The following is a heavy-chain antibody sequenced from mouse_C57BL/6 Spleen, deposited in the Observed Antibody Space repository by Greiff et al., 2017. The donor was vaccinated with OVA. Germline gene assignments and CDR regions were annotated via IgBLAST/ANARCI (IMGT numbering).Heavy chain of an antibody. J-gene: IGHJ4*01. CDR2: IWSGGST. D-gene: IGHD2-12*01. Sequence: VMLVESGPGLVQPSQSLSITCTVSGFSLTSYGVHWVRQSPGKGLEWLGVIWSGGSTDYNAAFISRLSISKDNSKSQVFFKMNSLQADDTAIYYCARKLPRDYYAMDYWGQGTSVTVSS. CDR1: GFSLTSYG. CDR3: ARKLPRDYYAMDY. V-gene: IGHV2-2*01.